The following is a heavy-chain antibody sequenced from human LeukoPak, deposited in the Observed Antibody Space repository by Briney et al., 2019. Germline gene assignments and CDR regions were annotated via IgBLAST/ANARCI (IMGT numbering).Heavy chain of an antibody. D-gene: IGHD3-22*01. V-gene: IGHV4-59*01. CDR2: IYYSGST. J-gene: IGHJ4*02. Sequence: SETLSLTCTVSGGSISSYYWSWIRQPPGKGLEWIGYIYYSGSTNYNPSLKSRVTTSVDTSKNQFSLKLSSVTAADTAVYYCARAMIIATSFDYWGQGTLVTVSS. CDR3: ARAMIIATSFDY. CDR1: GGSISSYY.